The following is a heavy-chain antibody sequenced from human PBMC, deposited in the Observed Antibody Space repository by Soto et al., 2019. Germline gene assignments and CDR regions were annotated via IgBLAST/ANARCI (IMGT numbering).Heavy chain of an antibody. V-gene: IGHV3-23*01. D-gene: IGHD3-10*01. CDR3: AKRMSGRFAETLYGMDV. Sequence: GGSLRLSCAASGFTFSSYAMSWVRQAPGKGLEWVSAISGSGGSTYYADSVKGRFTISRDNSKNTLYLQMNSLRAEDTAVYYCAKRMSGRFAETLYGMDVWGQGTTVTVSS. CDR2: ISGSGGST. CDR1: GFTFSSYA. J-gene: IGHJ6*02.